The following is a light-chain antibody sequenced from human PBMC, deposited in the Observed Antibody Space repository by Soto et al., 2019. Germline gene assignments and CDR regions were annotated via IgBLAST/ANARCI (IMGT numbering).Light chain of an antibody. CDR3: AAWDDSLDVYV. Sequence: QSVLTQPPSASGXXXXRXXXXXXGXXXXIGSNTVNWYQHLPGTAPKLLIYSNNQRPSGVPDRFSGSKSGTSASLAISGLQSEDEADYYCAAWDDSLDVYVFGTGTKVTVL. CDR1: XXXIGSNT. V-gene: IGLV1-44*01. J-gene: IGLJ1*01. CDR2: SNN.